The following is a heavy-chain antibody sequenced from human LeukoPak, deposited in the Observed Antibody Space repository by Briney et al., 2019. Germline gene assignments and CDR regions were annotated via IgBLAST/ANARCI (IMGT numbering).Heavy chain of an antibody. D-gene: IGHD6-6*01. J-gene: IGHJ6*03. CDR3: AIASIAARPYPNFYYYYMDV. CDR1: GYTFTGYY. CDR2: IIPIFGTA. Sequence: SVRVSCKASGYTFTGYYMHWVRQAPGQGLEWMGGIIPIFGTANYAQTFQGRVTITADESTSTAYMELSSLRSEDTAVYYCAIASIAARPYPNFYYYYMDVWGKGTTVTVSS. V-gene: IGHV1-69*13.